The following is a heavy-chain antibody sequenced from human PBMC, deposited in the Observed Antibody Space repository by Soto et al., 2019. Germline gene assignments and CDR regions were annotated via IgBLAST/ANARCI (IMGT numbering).Heavy chain of an antibody. CDR2: IHHSGST. Sequence: SETLSLTCAVYGGSFSAYYWSWIRQSPGKGLEWIGEIHHSGSTNYKPSLKSRVTISLDTSKNQFSLELRSVTAADTAVYYCASYGSGSYYNGYYFDYWGQGTLVTVS. V-gene: IGHV4-34*01. D-gene: IGHD3-10*01. J-gene: IGHJ4*02. CDR3: ASYGSGSYYNGYYFDY. CDR1: GGSFSAYY.